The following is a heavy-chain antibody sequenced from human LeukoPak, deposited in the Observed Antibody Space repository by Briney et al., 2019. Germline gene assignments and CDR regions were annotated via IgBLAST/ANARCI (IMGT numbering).Heavy chain of an antibody. V-gene: IGHV1-69*01. CDR2: IIPMFGSA. D-gene: IGHD3-22*01. CDR1: GDTFSSYK. J-gene: IGHJ4*02. Sequence: EASVKVSCKASGDTFSSYKISWVRQAPGEGLEWMGGIIPMFGSADYSQKFQGRVTITADESTGTAYMELSSLTSEDTAMYYCASLKKPATYYDSPGHYYWGQGTLVTVSS. CDR3: ASLKKPATYYDSPGHYY.